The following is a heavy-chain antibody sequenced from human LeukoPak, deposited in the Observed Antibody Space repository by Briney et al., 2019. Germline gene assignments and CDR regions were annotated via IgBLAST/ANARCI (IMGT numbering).Heavy chain of an antibody. J-gene: IGHJ5*02. CDR1: GYSISTSYY. V-gene: IGHV4-38-2*02. Sequence: SETLSLTCTVSGYSISTSYYWGWIRQPPGQGLEWIGSIYHSGNTYYNPSLKSRVTISVDTSKNQFSLKLNSVTAADTAVYYCARAYYDFWSGSPPHRWFDPWGQGTLVTVSS. CDR3: ARAYYDFWSGSPPHRWFDP. D-gene: IGHD3-3*01. CDR2: IYHSGNT.